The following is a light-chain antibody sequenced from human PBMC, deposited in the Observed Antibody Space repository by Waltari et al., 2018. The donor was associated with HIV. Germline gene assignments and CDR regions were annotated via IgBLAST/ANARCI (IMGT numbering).Light chain of an antibody. J-gene: IGKJ1*01. CDR2: GAS. V-gene: IGKV3-20*01. CDR1: QSVSTTY. Sequence: EIVLTQSPGTLSLSPGERATLSCRASQSVSTTYLAWYQQKPGQAPRLLIYGASSRATGIPDRFSGRGSGTDFTLTISRLEPEDFAVYYCQQYGSSPRTFGQGTKVEI. CDR3: QQYGSSPRT.